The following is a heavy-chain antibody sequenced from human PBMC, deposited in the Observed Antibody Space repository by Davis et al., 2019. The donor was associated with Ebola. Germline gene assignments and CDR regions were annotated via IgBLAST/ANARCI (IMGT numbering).Heavy chain of an antibody. J-gene: IGHJ3*01. CDR1: GFTFSSFA. Sequence: PGGSLRLSCAASGFTFSSFAMTWVRQAPGKGLEWVSAISGRGDNTFYADSVKGRLTISRDNSKNMLFLQMNSLRVEDTAVYYCAREMRGLGALDLWGQGTMVTVSS. CDR3: AREMRGLGALDL. CDR2: ISGRGDNT. V-gene: IGHV3-23*01. D-gene: IGHD3-16*01.